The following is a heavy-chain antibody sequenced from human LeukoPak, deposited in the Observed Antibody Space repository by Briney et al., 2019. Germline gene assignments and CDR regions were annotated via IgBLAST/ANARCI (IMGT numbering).Heavy chain of an antibody. CDR1: GYTFTGHY. D-gene: IGHD6-13*01. CDR2: ISAYNGNT. CDR3: ARGDARAAADTY. V-gene: IGHV1-18*04. Sequence: ASVKVSCKASGYTFTGHYMHWVRQAPGQGLEWMGWISAYNGNTNYAQKLQGRVTMTTDTSTSTAYMELRSLRSDDTAVYYCARGDARAAADTYWGQGTLVTVSS. J-gene: IGHJ4*02.